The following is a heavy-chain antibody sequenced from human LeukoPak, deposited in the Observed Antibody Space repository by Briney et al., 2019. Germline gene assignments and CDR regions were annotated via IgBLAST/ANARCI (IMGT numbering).Heavy chain of an antibody. V-gene: IGHV4-38-2*01. CDR2: IYHSGST. J-gene: IGHJ5*02. CDR1: GYTIDSGYY. D-gene: IGHD3-3*01. CDR3: ARADYDFWSGYLWFDP. Sequence: PSETLSLTCAVSGYTIDSGYYWGWIRQPPGKGLEWIGRIYHSGSTYYNPSLKSRVTISVDTSKTHFSLKLSSVTAADTAVYYCARADYDFWSGYLWFDPWGQGTLVTVSS.